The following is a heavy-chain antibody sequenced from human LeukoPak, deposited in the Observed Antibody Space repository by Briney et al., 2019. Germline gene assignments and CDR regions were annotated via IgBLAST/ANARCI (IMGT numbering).Heavy chain of an antibody. Sequence: GGSLRLSCAASGFTFDDYAMHWVRQAPGKGLEWVSGINYNSDTIAYADSVKGRFTISRDNAKNSLYLQMNSLRAEDTALYYCAKDYCGGDCYSGWYFDLWGRGTLVTVSS. CDR1: GFTFDDYA. CDR2: INYNSDTI. V-gene: IGHV3-9*01. CDR3: AKDYCGGDCYSGWYFDL. J-gene: IGHJ2*01. D-gene: IGHD2-21*02.